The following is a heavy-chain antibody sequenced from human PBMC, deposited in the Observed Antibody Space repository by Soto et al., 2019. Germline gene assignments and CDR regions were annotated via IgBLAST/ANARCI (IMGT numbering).Heavy chain of an antibody. J-gene: IGHJ6*02. D-gene: IGHD1-26*01. V-gene: IGHV1-69*13. CDR1: GGTFSSYA. Sequence: SVKVSCKASGGTFSSYAISWVRQAPGQGLEWMGGIIPIFGTANYAQKFQGRVTITADESTSTAYMELSSLRSEDTAVYYCARDLRVVGATTYYYYGMDVWGQGTTVTVSS. CDR3: ARDLRVVGATTYYYYGMDV. CDR2: IIPIFGTA.